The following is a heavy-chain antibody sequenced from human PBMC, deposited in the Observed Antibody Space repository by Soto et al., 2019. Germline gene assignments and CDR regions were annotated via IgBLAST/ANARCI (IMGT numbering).Heavy chain of an antibody. Sequence: GGSLRLSCAASGFTFSDYYMSWIRQAPGKGLEWVSYISSSSSYIYYADSVKGRFTISRDNAKNSLYLQMNSLRAEDTAVYYCARAPSSSWSYYFDYWGQGTLVTVSS. CDR2: ISSSSSYI. CDR3: ARAPSSSWSYYFDY. V-gene: IGHV3-11*06. J-gene: IGHJ4*02. D-gene: IGHD6-13*01. CDR1: GFTFSDYY.